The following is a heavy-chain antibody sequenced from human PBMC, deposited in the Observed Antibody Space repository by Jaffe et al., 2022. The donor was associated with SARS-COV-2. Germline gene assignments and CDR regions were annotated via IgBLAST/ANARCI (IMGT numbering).Heavy chain of an antibody. D-gene: IGHD2-15*01. V-gene: IGHV4-30-2*01. CDR1: GGSISSGGYS. CDR2: IYHSGST. Sequence: QLQLQESGSGLVKPSQTLSLTCAVSGGSISSGGYSWSWIRQPPGKGLEWIGYIYHSGSTYYNPSLKSRVTISVDRSKNQFSLKLSSVTAADTAVYYCARDRSRHCSGGSCYVGGVDGMDVWGQGTTVTVSS. J-gene: IGHJ6*02. CDR3: ARDRSRHCSGGSCYVGGVDGMDV.